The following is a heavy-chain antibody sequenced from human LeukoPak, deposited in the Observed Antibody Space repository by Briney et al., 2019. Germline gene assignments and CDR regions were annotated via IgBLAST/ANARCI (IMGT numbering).Heavy chain of an antibody. CDR1: GGTISSYY. D-gene: IGHD3-22*01. V-gene: IGHV4-59*01. CDR3: ARGNITMIVVGPMDV. Sequence: SETLSLTCTVSGGTISSYYWSWIRQPPGKGLEGIGYIYYSGSTNYNPSLKRRVTISVDTSKNQFSLKLSSVTAADTAVYYCARGNITMIVVGPMDVWGKGTTVTVSS. J-gene: IGHJ6*03. CDR2: IYYSGST.